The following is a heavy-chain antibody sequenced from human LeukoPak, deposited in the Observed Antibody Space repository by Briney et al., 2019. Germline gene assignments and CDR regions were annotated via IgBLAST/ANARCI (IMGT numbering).Heavy chain of an antibody. CDR3: ARVPITMVRGVIRWFDP. CDR2: ISAYNGDT. Sequence: ASVKVSCKASGYTFTSHGNIWVRQAPGPGREGMGWISAYNGDTNYAQKFQGRVTMTTDTSTSTAYMELSRLRSDDTAVYYCARVPITMVRGVIRWFDPWGQGTLVTVSS. D-gene: IGHD3-10*01. V-gene: IGHV1-18*01. J-gene: IGHJ5*02. CDR1: GYTFTSHG.